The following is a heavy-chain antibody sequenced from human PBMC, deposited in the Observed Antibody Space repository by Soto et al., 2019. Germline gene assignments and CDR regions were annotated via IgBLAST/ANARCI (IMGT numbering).Heavy chain of an antibody. CDR1: GFTFSSYD. V-gene: IGHV3-64D*08. CDR2: ISSNGGST. J-gene: IGHJ4*02. D-gene: IGHD3-22*01. CDR3: VKDRYYYDTSGPKMVFDY. Sequence: GGSLRLSCSASGFTFSSYDMHWVRQALGKGLEYVSAISSNGGSTHYADFVKGRFTISRDNSKNTLYLQMSSLRAEDTAVYYCVKDRYYYDTSGPKMVFDYWGQGTLVTVSS.